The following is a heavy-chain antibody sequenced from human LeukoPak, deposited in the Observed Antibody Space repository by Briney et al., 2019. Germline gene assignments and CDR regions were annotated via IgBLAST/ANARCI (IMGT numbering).Heavy chain of an antibody. CDR3: ARTVVTPYFDY. V-gene: IGHV4-61*08. J-gene: IGHJ4*02. CDR2: IYYSGST. Sequence: SQTLSLTCTVSGGSITSGGYYWSWIRQPPGKGLEWIGYIYYSGSTNYNPSLKSRVTISVDTSKNQFSLKLSSVTAADTAVYYCARTVVTPYFDYWGQGTLVTVSS. CDR1: GGSITSGGYY. D-gene: IGHD4-23*01.